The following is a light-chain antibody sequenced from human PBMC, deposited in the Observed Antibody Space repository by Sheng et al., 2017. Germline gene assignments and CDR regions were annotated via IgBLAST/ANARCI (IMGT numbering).Light chain of an antibody. J-gene: IGLJ2*01. CDR1: ALPKKY. CDR3: YSTDSSGDHRV. V-gene: IGLV3-10*01. CDR2: EDN. Sequence: SYELTQPPSVSVSPGQTARITCSGDALPKKYVYWYQTKVRPGPCVGIYEDNKRPSEIPARFSGSSSGTMATLTISGAQVEDEGDFYCYSTDSSGDHRVFGGGTKLTVL.